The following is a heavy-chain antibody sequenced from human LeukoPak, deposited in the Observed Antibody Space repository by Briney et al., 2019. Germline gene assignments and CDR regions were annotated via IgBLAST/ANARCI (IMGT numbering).Heavy chain of an antibody. CDR3: TSDGENYYDSSGPIDY. V-gene: IGHV3-73*01. CDR2: IRSKANSYAT. Sequence: GGSLRLSCAASGFTFSGSAMHWVRQASGKGLEWVGRIRSKANSYATAYAASVKGRFTISRDDSKNTAYLQMNSLKTEDTAVYYCTSDGENYYDSSGPIDYWGQGTLVTVSS. CDR1: GFTFSGSA. J-gene: IGHJ4*02. D-gene: IGHD3-22*01.